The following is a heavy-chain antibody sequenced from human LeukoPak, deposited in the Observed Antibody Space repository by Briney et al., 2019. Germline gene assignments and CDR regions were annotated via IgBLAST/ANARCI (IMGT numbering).Heavy chain of an antibody. J-gene: IGHJ4*02. CDR2: IYYSGST. CDR1: GGSISSSNYY. V-gene: IGHV4-39*01. D-gene: IGHD4-17*01. Sequence: PSETLSLTCTVSGGSISSSNYYWGWIRQPPGKGLEWIGSIYYSGSTYYNPSLKSRVTISVDTSKNQFSLKLSSVTAADTSVYYCARARSDYGRSFDDWGQGTLVTVSS. CDR3: ARARSDYGRSFDD.